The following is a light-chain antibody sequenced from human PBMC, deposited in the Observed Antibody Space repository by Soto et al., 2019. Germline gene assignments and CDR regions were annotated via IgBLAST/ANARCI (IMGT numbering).Light chain of an antibody. J-gene: IGKJ2*01. CDR2: DAS. CDR3: QQRLFWPLFT. V-gene: IGKV3-11*01. Sequence: EIVLTQSPATVSLSPGESATLYCRSSQNIHSFLAWYQQIPGQATRLLIYDASFRATAIPARFNGSGSGTDFTLTITRLEPEDFAVYYCQQRLFWPLFTFGQGTRLEIK. CDR1: QNIHSF.